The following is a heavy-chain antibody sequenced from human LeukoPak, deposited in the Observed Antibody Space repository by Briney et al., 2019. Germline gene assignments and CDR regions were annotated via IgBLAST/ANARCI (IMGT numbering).Heavy chain of an antibody. Sequence: GGSLRLSCAASGFTFSSYGMNWVRQAPGKGLEWVSSISSSSSYIYYADSVKGRFTISRDNAKNSLYLQMNSLRAEDTAVYYCARVPRGSSWYEGWFDPWGQGTLVTVSS. D-gene: IGHD6-13*01. CDR2: ISSSSSYI. CDR3: ARVPRGSSWYEGWFDP. V-gene: IGHV3-21*01. J-gene: IGHJ5*02. CDR1: GFTFSSYG.